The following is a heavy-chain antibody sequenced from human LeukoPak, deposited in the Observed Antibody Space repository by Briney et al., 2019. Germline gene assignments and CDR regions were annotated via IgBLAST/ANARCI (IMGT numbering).Heavy chain of an antibody. CDR2: VSTSGSAI. V-gene: IGHV3-11*01. CDR3: ARDSRGWYPDY. J-gene: IGHJ4*02. D-gene: IGHD2-15*01. CDR1: GFTFSTYA. Sequence: PGGSLRLSCAASGFTFSTYAMSWVRQAPGKGLEWVSYVSTSGSAIYYADSVKGRFTISRDNAKNSLYLQMNSLRAEDTAVYYCARDSRGWYPDYWGQGTLVTVSS.